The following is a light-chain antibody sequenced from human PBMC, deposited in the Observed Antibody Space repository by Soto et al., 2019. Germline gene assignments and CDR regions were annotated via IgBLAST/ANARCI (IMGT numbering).Light chain of an antibody. CDR1: QSVSSN. Sequence: EIVMTQSPATLSVSPGERATLSCRASQSVSSNLAWYQQKPGQAPRLLIYGASTRATVIPARFSGSGSGTEFTLTISSLQSEDFAVYYCQQYNNLPRTFGQGTKVDIK. V-gene: IGKV3-15*01. CDR2: GAS. J-gene: IGKJ1*01. CDR3: QQYNNLPRT.